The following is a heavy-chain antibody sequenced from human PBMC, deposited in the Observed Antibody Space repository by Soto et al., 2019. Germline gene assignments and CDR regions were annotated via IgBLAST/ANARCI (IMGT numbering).Heavy chain of an antibody. J-gene: IGHJ4*02. Sequence: QVQLQESGPGLVKPSGTLSLSCAVSGGSISSSHWWTWVRQPPGKGLEWIGEIYHSGSTNYNPSLKSRVTISVDTSRTQFSLNLSSVTAADTAVYYCASSGGGEDYWGQGILVTVSS. CDR1: GGSISSSHW. CDR3: ASSGGGEDY. D-gene: IGHD3-16*01. V-gene: IGHV4-4*02. CDR2: IYHSGST.